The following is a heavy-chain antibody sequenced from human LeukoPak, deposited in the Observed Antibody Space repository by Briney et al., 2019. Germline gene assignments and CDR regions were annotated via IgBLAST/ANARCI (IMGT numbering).Heavy chain of an antibody. D-gene: IGHD3-3*01. CDR3: ARDLVRATPTEGSGYDEYYFDY. CDR1: GGSISSGSYY. J-gene: IGHJ4*02. V-gene: IGHV4-61*02. Sequence: PSETLSLTCTVSGGSISSGSYYWSWIRQPAGKGLEWIGRIYTSGSTNYNPSLKSRVTISVDTSKNQFSLKLSSVTAADTAVYYCARDLVRATPTEGSGYDEYYFDYWGQGTLVTVSS. CDR2: IYTSGST.